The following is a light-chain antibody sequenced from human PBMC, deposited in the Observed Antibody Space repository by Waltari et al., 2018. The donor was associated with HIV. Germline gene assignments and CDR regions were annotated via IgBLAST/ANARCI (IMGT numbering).Light chain of an antibody. V-gene: IGLV2-11*01. Sequence: QSALTQPRSVSGSPGQSVTISCTGTSSDVGGYNSVSWYQHHPGKAPQLIIFDVPERPSGVPVRFSGSKSGSTASLTIAGLQAEDETDYYCCSYAGNHNYVFGTGTKVTGL. CDR2: DVP. CDR3: CSYAGNHNYV. CDR1: SSDVGGYNS. J-gene: IGLJ1*01.